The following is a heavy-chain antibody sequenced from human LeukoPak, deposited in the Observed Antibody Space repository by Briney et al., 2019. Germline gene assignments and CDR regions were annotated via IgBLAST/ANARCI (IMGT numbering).Heavy chain of an antibody. D-gene: IGHD3-10*01. CDR1: GFTFSNAW. J-gene: IGHJ3*02. Sequence: GGSLRLSCAASGFTFSNAWMSWVCQAPGKGLEWVGRIKSKTDGGTTDYAAPVKGRFTISRDDSKNTLYLQMNSLKTEDTAVYYCTTDRLLWFGEHAFDIWGQGTMVTVSS. CDR3: TTDRLLWFGEHAFDI. V-gene: IGHV3-15*01. CDR2: IKSKTDGGTT.